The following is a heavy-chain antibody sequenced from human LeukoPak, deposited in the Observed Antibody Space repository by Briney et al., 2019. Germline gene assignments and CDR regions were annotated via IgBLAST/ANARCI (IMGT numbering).Heavy chain of an antibody. CDR1: GGSIISYY. Sequence: SETLSLTCTVSGGSIISYYWSWIRQPPGKGLEWIGEINHSGSTNYNPSPKSRVTISVDKSKNQVSLKVNSVTAADTAVYYCARDRGTGDLDAFHIWGQGTLVIVSS. CDR2: INHSGST. D-gene: IGHD7-27*01. V-gene: IGHV4-59*12. J-gene: IGHJ3*02. CDR3: ARDRGTGDLDAFHI.